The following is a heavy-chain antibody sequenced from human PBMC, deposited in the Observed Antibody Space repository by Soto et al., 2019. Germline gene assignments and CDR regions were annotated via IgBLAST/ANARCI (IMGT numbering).Heavy chain of an antibody. J-gene: IGHJ6*03. D-gene: IGHD4-17*01. Sequence: ASVKVSCKASGGTFSSYTISWVRQAPGQGLEWMGRIIPILGIANYAQKFQGRVTITADKSTSTAYMELSSLRSEDTAVYYCARASFRPNYGDNIYYYYYYMDVWGKGTTVTVSS. V-gene: IGHV1-69*02. CDR2: IIPILGIA. CDR3: ARASFRPNYGDNIYYYYYYMDV. CDR1: GGTFSSYT.